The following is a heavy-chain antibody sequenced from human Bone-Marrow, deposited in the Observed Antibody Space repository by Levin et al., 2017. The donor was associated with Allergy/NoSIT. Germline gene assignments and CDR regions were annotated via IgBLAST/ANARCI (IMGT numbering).Heavy chain of an antibody. V-gene: IGHV1-69*13. Sequence: SVKVSCKASGGTFSSYAISWVRQAPGQGLEWMGGIIPIFGTANYAQKFQGRVTITADESTSTAYMELSSLRSEDTAVYYCVGGGYYPYYGMDVWGQGTTVTVSS. J-gene: IGHJ6*02. D-gene: IGHD3-3*01. CDR3: VGGGYYPYYGMDV. CDR1: GGTFSSYA. CDR2: IIPIFGTA.